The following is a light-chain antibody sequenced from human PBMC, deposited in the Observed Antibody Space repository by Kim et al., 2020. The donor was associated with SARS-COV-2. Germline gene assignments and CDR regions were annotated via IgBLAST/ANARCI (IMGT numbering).Light chain of an antibody. CDR3: NSRDSSGNHVV. Sequence: SSELTQDPAVSVALGPTVRITCQGDSLRSYYASWYQQKPGQAPVLVIYGKNNRPSGIPDRFSGSSSGNTASLTITGAQAEDEADYYCNSRDSSGNHVVFGGGTKVTVL. CDR2: GKN. CDR1: SLRSYY. V-gene: IGLV3-19*01. J-gene: IGLJ2*01.